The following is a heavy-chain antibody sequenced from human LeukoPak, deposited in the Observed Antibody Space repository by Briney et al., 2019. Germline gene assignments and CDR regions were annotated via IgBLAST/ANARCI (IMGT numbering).Heavy chain of an antibody. CDR3: ARDPVGGSTIFDY. Sequence: QTLSLTCAISGDSVSSNSDAWNWIRHSPSRGLEWLGRTYYRSKWYYDYAVAVKSRISINPDTSKNQFSLQLSSVTPEDTAVYYCARDPVGGSTIFDYWGQGTLVTVSS. CDR2: TYYRSKWYY. V-gene: IGHV6-1*01. D-gene: IGHD1-26*01. J-gene: IGHJ4*02. CDR1: GDSVSSNSDA.